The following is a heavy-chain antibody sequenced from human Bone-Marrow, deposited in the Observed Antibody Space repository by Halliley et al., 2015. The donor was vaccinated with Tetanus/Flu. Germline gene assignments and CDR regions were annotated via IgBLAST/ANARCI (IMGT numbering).Heavy chain of an antibody. J-gene: IGHJ5*02. CDR3: ARGRRAGNWFDP. CDR1: GGSISSGAYY. CDR2: IYCGENT. D-gene: IGHD6-19*01. Sequence: LRLSCTVSGGSISSGAYYWSWIRQHPGKGLEWIGYIYCGENTQYNPSLKSRLTISGDTSTNQFSLRLSSVTAADTAVYYCARGRRAGNWFDPWGQGTLVTVTS. V-gene: IGHV4-31*02.